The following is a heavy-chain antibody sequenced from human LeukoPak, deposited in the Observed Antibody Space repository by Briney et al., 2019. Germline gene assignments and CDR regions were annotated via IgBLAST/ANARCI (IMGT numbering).Heavy chain of an antibody. CDR3: ARLGCSGGGCYFRYYFDY. CDR2: ISFSGSSI. V-gene: IGHV3-21*01. D-gene: IGHD2-15*01. J-gene: IGHJ4*02. CDR1: GFTFSTYS. Sequence: GGSLRLSCAASGFTFSTYSLTWVRQAPGKGLEWVSYISFSGSSIDYADSLKGRFTISRDNAKNSLYLQMNSLRAEDTAVYYCARLGCSGGGCYFRYYFDYWGQGTLVTVSS.